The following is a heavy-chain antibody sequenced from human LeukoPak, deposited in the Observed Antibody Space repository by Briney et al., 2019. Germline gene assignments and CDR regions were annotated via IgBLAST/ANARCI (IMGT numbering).Heavy chain of an antibody. D-gene: IGHD3-22*01. CDR1: GYTFTGYY. J-gene: IGHJ4*02. CDR3: ARLGSWLLPRGYFDY. CDR2: INPNSGGT. Sequence: ASVKVSCKASGYTFTGYYMHWVRQAPGQGREWMGRINPNSGGTNYAQKFQGRVTMTRDTSISTAYMELSRLRSDDTAVYYCARLGSWLLPRGYFDYWGQGTLVTVSS. V-gene: IGHV1-2*06.